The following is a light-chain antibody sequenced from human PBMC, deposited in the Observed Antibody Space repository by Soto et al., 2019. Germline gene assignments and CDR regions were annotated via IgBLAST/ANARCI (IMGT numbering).Light chain of an antibody. V-gene: IGLV1-40*01. CDR2: GNS. CDR3: QSYGSSLSRVV. Sequence: QSVLTLPPSVSGAPGQRVTISCTGSSSNIGAGYDVHWYQQLPGTDTQLLIYGNSNRPSGVPDRFSGCKSGTSASLASTGLLAEDEADYFCQSYGSSLSRVVFGGGTKVTVL. J-gene: IGLJ2*01. CDR1: SSNIGAGYD.